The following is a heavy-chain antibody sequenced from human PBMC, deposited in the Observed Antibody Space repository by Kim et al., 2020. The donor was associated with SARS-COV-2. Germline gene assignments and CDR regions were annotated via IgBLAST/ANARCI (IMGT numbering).Heavy chain of an antibody. D-gene: IGHD2-21*02. Sequence: ASVKVSCKASGYTFTSYDINWVRQATGQGLEWMGWMNPNSGNTGYAQKFQGRVTMTRNTSISTAYMELSSLRSEDTAVYYCARFFGWGDLVYYYYYGMDVWGQGTTVTVSS. J-gene: IGHJ6*02. CDR2: MNPNSGNT. V-gene: IGHV1-8*01. CDR3: ARFFGWGDLVYYYYYGMDV. CDR1: GYTFTSYD.